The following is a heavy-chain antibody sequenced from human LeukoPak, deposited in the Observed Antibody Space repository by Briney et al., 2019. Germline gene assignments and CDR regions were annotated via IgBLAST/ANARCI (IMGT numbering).Heavy chain of an antibody. D-gene: IGHD3-22*01. V-gene: IGHV1-69*13. Sequence: SVKVSCKASGGTFSSYAISWVRQAPGQGLEWMGGIIPIFGTANYAQKFQGRVTITADESTSTAYMELSSLRSEDTAVYYCARAGHNYYDSSGYYYYYYMDVWGKGTTVTVSS. CDR2: IIPIFGTA. CDR1: GGTFSSYA. CDR3: ARAGHNYYDSSGYYYYYYMDV. J-gene: IGHJ6*03.